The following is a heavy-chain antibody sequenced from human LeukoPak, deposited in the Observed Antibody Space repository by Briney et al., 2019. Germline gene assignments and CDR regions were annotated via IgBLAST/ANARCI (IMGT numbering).Heavy chain of an antibody. CDR3: ARDGYQLLRGYYYYYYMDV. J-gene: IGHJ6*03. CDR1: GFTFSSYE. CDR2: ISSSGSTI. V-gene: IGHV3-48*03. D-gene: IGHD2-2*01. Sequence: PGGSLRLSCAASGFTFSSYEMNWVRQAPGKGLEWVSYISSSGSTIYYADSVKGRFTISRDNAKNSLYLQMNSLRAEDTALYYCARDGYQLLRGYYYYYYMDVWGKGTTVTVSS.